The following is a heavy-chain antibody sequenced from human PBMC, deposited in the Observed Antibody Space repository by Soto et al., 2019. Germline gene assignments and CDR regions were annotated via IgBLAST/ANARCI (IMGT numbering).Heavy chain of an antibody. J-gene: IGHJ4*02. V-gene: IGHV4-4*02. CDR3: AREGAVTTSSDY. CDR1: GGSISSSNW. CDR2: IYHSGST. Sequence: QVQLQESGPGLVKPSGTLSLTCAVSGGSISSSNWWSWVRQPPGKGLEWVGEIYHSGSTNYNPSLKRRVTISVEKSKNQFSLKLSSVTAADTAVYYCAREGAVTTSSDYWGQGTLVTVSS. D-gene: IGHD4-17*01.